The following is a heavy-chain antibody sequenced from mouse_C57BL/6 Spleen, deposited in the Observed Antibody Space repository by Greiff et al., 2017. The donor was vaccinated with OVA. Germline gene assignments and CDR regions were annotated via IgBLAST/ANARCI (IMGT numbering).Heavy chain of an antibody. CDR3: ARGGGRYYFDY. CDR1: GYAFTNYL. Sequence: VQLQQSGAELVRPGTSVKVSCKASGYAFTNYLIEWVKQRPGQGLEWIGVINPGSGGTNYNEKFKGKATLTADKSSSTAYMQLSSLTSEDSAVYFCARGGGRYYFDYWGQGTTLTVSS. J-gene: IGHJ2*01. V-gene: IGHV1-54*01. CDR2: INPGSGGT. D-gene: IGHD1-1*02.